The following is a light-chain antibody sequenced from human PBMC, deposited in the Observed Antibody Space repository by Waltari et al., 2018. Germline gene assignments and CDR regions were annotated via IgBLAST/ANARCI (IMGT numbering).Light chain of an antibody. CDR1: SSNIGRNS. CDR3: AAWDDSLTRVV. V-gene: IGLV1-44*01. J-gene: IGLJ2*01. Sequence: QSVLTQPPSASGTPGQRVTISCSGTSSNIGRNSVNWYQQLPGMAPKLLIYSSSQRPSGVPSRFSASESGTSATLAISGPQSEDEADYCCAAWDDSLTRVVFGGGTKLTVL. CDR2: SSS.